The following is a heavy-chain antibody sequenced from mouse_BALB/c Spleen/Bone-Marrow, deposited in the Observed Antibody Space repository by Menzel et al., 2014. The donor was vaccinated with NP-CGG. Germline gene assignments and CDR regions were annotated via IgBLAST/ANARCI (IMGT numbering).Heavy chain of an antibody. V-gene: IGHV5-6-3*01. J-gene: IGHJ2*01. D-gene: IGHD1-1*01. CDR3: ARDNYGSRFDY. CDR2: INNNDGNT. Sequence: ESGGGLVQPGGSLNLSCAASGFTFSSYGMSWVRPTPDKRLELVATINNNDGNTYYPDSVKGRFTISRDNAKNTLYLQMSSLKSEDTAMYYCARDNYGSRFDYWGQGTTLTVSS. CDR1: GFTFSSYG.